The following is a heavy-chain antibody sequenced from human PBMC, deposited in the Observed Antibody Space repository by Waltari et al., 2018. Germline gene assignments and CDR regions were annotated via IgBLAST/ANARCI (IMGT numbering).Heavy chain of an antibody. CDR2: IKRRGDGGTT. CDR3: SASHILEWFPGGMYV. D-gene: IGHD3-3*01. V-gene: IGHV3-15*01. J-gene: IGHJ6*02. CDR1: GFTFSNAW. Sequence: EVQLVESGGGLVKPGGSLRLSCTASGFTFSNAWMDWVRQAPGQGLEWVGRIKRRGDGGTTDYATPVKGRFTISRDDSKSTMYLQINSLKIEDTAVYFCSASHILEWFPGGMYVWGQGTTVTVSS.